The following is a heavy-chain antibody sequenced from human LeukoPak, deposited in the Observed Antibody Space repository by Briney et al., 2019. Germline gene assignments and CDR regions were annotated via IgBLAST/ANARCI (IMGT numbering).Heavy chain of an antibody. Sequence: SGTLSRTCAVSGGSISSNNWWSWVRQPPGKGLEWIGEIYHIGNTNYNPSLKSRVTISVDKSNNQFSLKLNSVTAADTAVYYCASHGAFYLAYWGQGTLVTVSS. D-gene: IGHD2/OR15-2a*01. CDR3: ASHGAFYLAY. CDR2: IYHIGNT. CDR1: GGSISSNNW. V-gene: IGHV4-4*02. J-gene: IGHJ4*02.